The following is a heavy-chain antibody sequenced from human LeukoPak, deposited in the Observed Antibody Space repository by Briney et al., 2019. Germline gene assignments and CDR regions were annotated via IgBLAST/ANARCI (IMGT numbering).Heavy chain of an antibody. Sequence: ASVKVSCKTSGYTFAGYFVHWVRQAPGQGLEWMGWINPNSGGTNYTQNFQGRVTITRDTSITTAYTELSRLTSDDTALYYCARDQGYGSGGYSFDYWGQGTRVTVSS. V-gene: IGHV1-2*02. CDR2: INPNSGGT. CDR3: ARDQGYGSGGYSFDY. D-gene: IGHD3-10*01. CDR1: GYTFAGYF. J-gene: IGHJ4*02.